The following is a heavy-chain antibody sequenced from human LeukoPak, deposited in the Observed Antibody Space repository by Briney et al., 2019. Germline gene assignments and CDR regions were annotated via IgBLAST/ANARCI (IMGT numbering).Heavy chain of an antibody. Sequence: SETLSLTCTVSGGSISSGGYYWSWIRQHPGKGLEWIGYIYYSGSTYYNPSLKSRVTISVDTSKNQFSLKLSSVTAADTAVYYCARVNYYDSSGAFDIWGQGTMVTASS. J-gene: IGHJ3*02. CDR3: ARVNYYDSSGAFDI. CDR1: GGSISSGGYY. V-gene: IGHV4-31*03. CDR2: IYYSGST. D-gene: IGHD3-22*01.